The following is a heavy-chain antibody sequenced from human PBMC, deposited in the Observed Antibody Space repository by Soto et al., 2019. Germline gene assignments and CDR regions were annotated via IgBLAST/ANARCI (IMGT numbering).Heavy chain of an antibody. CDR3: ARDRRGYSSNTGFDAFDI. V-gene: IGHV1-69*06. Sequence: SVKVSCKASGGTFSSYAISWVRQAPGQGLEWMGGNIPIFGTANYAQKFQGRVTITADKSTSTAYMELSSLRSEDTAVYYCARDRRGYSSNTGFDAFDIWGQGTMVTVSS. CDR1: GGTFSSYA. D-gene: IGHD6-13*01. J-gene: IGHJ3*02. CDR2: NIPIFGTA.